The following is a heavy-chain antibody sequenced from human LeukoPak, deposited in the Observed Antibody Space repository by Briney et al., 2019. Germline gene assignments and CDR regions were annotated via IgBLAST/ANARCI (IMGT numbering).Heavy chain of an antibody. CDR3: ARVDTAMVRPDY. Sequence: GGSLRLPCAASGFTFSSYSMNWVRQAPGKGLEWVSSISSSSSYIYYADSVKGRFTISRDNAKNSLYLQMNSLRAEDTAVYYCARVDTAMVRPDYWGQGTLVTVSS. J-gene: IGHJ4*02. D-gene: IGHD5-18*01. CDR2: ISSSSSYI. CDR1: GFTFSSYS. V-gene: IGHV3-21*01.